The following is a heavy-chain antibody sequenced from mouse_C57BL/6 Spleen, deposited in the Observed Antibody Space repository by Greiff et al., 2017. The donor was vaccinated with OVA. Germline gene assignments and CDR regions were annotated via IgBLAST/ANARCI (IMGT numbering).Heavy chain of an antibody. D-gene: IGHD2-3*01. V-gene: IGHV5-12*01. CDR1: GFTFSDYY. Sequence: EVHLVESGGGLVQPGGSLKLSCAASGFTFSDYYMYWVRQTPEKRLEWVAYISNGGGSTYYPDTVKGRFTISRDNAKNTLYLQMSRLKSEDTAMYYCARHHDYGYFDVWGTGTTVTVSS. CDR3: ARHHDYGYFDV. J-gene: IGHJ1*03. CDR2: ISNGGGST.